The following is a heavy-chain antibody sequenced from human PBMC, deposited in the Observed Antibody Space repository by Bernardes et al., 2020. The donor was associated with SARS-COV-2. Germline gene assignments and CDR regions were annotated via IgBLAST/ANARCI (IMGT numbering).Heavy chain of an antibody. CDR1: GYNFTSQW. V-gene: IGHV5-51*01. Sequence: GKSLKISCKGSGYNFTSQWIGWVRQMPGKGLEWMAIIHPGDSDTRYSPSFRGQVTISADKSITTAYLQWRSLKASDSGMYYCARQSVVTAQFYGMDVWGQGTTVTVSS. CDR3: ARQSVVTAQFYGMDV. D-gene: IGHD2-21*02. J-gene: IGHJ6*02. CDR2: IHPGDSDT.